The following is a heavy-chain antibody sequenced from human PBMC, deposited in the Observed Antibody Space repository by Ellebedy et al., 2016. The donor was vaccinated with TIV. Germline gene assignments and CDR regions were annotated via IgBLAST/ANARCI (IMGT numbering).Heavy chain of an antibody. J-gene: IGHJ6*02. CDR3: ARGRPAVVGALNYGLDV. CDR1: GGSLSGYY. D-gene: IGHD6-19*01. Sequence: MPSETLSLTCAVSGGSLSGYYWSWIRQPPGKGLEWIGEIVHTGATNYNPSLKSRVSISQDTSKCQFSLQLSSVAAADTAVYYCARGRPAVVGALNYGLDVWGQGTTVTVSS. V-gene: IGHV4-34*01. CDR2: IVHTGAT.